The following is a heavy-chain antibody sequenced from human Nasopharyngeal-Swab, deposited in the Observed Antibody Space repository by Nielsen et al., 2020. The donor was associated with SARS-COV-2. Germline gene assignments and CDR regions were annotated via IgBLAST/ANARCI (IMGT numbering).Heavy chain of an antibody. J-gene: IGHJ4*02. Sequence: GGSLRLSCTASGFTFGDYAMSWVRQAPGKGLEWVGFIRSKAYGGTTEYAASVKGRFIIPRDDSKSIAYLQMNSLKTEDTAVYYCTRNDFWSGDSDYWGQGTLVTVSS. CDR2: IRSKAYGGTT. CDR1: GFTFGDYA. D-gene: IGHD3-3*01. CDR3: TRNDFWSGDSDY. V-gene: IGHV3-49*04.